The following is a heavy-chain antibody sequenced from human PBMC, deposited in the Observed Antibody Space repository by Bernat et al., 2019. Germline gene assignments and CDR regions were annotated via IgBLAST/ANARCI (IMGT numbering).Heavy chain of an antibody. V-gene: IGHV4-39*01. Sequence: QLQLQESGPGLVKPSETLSLTCTVSGGSISSSSYYWGWIRQPPGKGLEWRGSSYYSGSTYYNPSLKSRVTISVDTSKNQFSLKLSSVTAADTAGDYCARVGYCSGGSCYDDDYWGQGTLVTVSS. CDR3: ARVGYCSGGSCYDDDY. CDR2: SYYSGST. D-gene: IGHD2-15*01. J-gene: IGHJ4*02. CDR1: GGSISSSSYY.